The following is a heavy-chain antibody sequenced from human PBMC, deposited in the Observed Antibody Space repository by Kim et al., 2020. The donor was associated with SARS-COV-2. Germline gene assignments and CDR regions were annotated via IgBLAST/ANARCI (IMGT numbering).Heavy chain of an antibody. CDR1: GFTFSSYS. J-gene: IGHJ3*02. D-gene: IGHD3-10*01. V-gene: IGHV3-21*01. Sequence: GGSLRLSCAASGFTFSSYSMNWVRQAPGKGLEWVSSISSSSSYIYYADSVKGRFTISRDNAKNSLYLQMNSLRAEDTAVYYCARDVGGWHDAFDIWGQGTMVTVSS. CDR2: ISSSSSYI. CDR3: ARDVGGWHDAFDI.